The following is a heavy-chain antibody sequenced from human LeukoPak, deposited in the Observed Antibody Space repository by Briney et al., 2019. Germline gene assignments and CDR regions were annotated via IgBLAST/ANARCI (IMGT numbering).Heavy chain of an antibody. V-gene: IGHV3-30*04. D-gene: IGHD3-9*01. CDR3: ASGAPYYFDWLFHFDY. CDR2: ISYDGSNK. J-gene: IGHJ4*02. CDR1: GFTFSSYA. Sequence: GRSLRLSCAASGFTFSSYAMHWVRQAPGKGLEWVAVISYDGSNKYYADSVKGRFTISRDNSKNTLYLQMNSLRAEDTAVYYCASGAPYYFDWLFHFDYWGQGTLVTVSS.